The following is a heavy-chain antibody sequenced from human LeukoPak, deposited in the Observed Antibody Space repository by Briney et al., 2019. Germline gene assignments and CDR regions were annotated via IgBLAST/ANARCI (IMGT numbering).Heavy chain of an antibody. D-gene: IGHD6-19*01. Sequence: GGSLRLPCAASGFIFSDHWMSWFRQAPGKGLEWAANIKEDGSEKYYVDSVKGRLTISRDNAKNALFLQMNSLRVEDMAVYYCARGRGWVFDYWGQGTLVTVSS. CDR3: ARGRGWVFDY. CDR2: IKEDGSEK. J-gene: IGHJ4*02. CDR1: GFIFSDHW. V-gene: IGHV3-7*04.